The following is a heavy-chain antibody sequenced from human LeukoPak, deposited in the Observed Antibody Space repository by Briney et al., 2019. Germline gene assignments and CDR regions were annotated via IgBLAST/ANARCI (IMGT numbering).Heavy chain of an antibody. CDR3: ARDHGYANWFDP. CDR2: IYYSGTT. CDR1: GGSIRSWNDY. V-gene: IGHV4-39*07. D-gene: IGHD5-18*01. Sequence: PSETLSLTCTVSGGSIRSWNDYWGWIRQPPGKGLEYIGSIYYSGTTYYKPSLKSRVTISVDTSKNQFYLNLNSVTAADTAVYYCARDHGYANWFDPWGQGTLVTVSS. J-gene: IGHJ5*02.